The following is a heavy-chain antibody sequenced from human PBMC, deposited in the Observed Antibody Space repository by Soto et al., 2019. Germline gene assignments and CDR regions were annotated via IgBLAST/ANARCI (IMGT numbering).Heavy chain of an antibody. V-gene: IGHV4-34*01. D-gene: IGHD3-3*02. CDR1: GGYFSGYY. CDR3: ARVGRIFGPYYYMDV. J-gene: IGHJ6*03. Sequence: SETMSLTCAVDGGYFSGYYLSWIRKPPGKGLEWIGEINHSGSTYYNPSLKSRVTISVDTSKNQFSLNLSSVTAADTAVYYCARVGRIFGPYYYMDVWDKGPTVTV. CDR2: INHSGST.